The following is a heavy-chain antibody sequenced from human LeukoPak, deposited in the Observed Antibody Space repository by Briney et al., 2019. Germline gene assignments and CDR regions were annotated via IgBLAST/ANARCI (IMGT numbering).Heavy chain of an antibody. D-gene: IGHD3-22*01. CDR3: AREGAGNYCDSSGASDY. V-gene: IGHV1-69*04. Sequence: SVKVSCKASGGTFSSYAISWVRQAPGQGLEWMGRIIPILGIANYAQKFQGRVTITADKSTSTAYMELSSLRSEDTAVYYCAREGAGNYCDSSGASDYWGQGTLVTVSS. CDR2: IIPILGIA. CDR1: GGTFSSYA. J-gene: IGHJ4*02.